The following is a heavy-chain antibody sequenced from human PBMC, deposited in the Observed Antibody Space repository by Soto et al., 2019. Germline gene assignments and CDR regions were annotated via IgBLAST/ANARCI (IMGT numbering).Heavy chain of an antibody. CDR1: GFTFSSYA. V-gene: IGHV3-23*01. J-gene: IGHJ4*02. D-gene: IGHD2-21*02. CDR2: ISGSGGST. CDR3: ARDRGDLLITYFDY. Sequence: GGSLRLSCAASGFTFSSYAMSWVRQAPGKGLEWVSAISGSGGSTYYADSVKGRFTISRDNSRNSLYLQMNSLRGEDTAVYYCARDRGDLLITYFDYWGQGTQVTVSS.